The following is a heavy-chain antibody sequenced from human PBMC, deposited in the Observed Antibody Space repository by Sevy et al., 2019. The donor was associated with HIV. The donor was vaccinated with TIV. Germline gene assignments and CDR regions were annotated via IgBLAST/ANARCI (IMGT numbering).Heavy chain of an antibody. V-gene: IGHV4-4*07. CDR1: GGSISSYY. J-gene: IGHJ5*02. D-gene: IGHD3-22*01. Sequence: SETLSLTCTVSGGSISSYYWSWIRQPAGKGLEWIGRIYTSGSTNYNPPLKSRVTMSVDTSKNQFSLKLSSVTAADTAVYYCARFYYDSSGYFAPWWFDPWGQGTLVTVSS. CDR2: IYTSGST. CDR3: ARFYYDSSGYFAPWWFDP.